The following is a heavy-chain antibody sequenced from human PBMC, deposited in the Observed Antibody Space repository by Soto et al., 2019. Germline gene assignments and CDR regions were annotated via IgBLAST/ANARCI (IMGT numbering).Heavy chain of an antibody. Sequence: LSLTCAVYGGSFSGYYWSWIRQPPGKGLEWIGEINHSGSTNYNPSLKSRVTISVDTSKNQFSLKLSSVTAADTAVYYCARGPPDFDYWGQGTLVTVSS. CDR2: INHSGST. CDR1: GGSFSGYY. CDR3: ARGPPDFDY. V-gene: IGHV4-34*01. J-gene: IGHJ4*02.